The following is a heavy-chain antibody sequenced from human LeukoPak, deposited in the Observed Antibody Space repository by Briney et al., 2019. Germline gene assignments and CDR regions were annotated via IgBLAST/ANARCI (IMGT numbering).Heavy chain of an antibody. CDR1: GFTFSDYS. CDR3: ARESIVVVPTTMDDASDI. V-gene: IGHV3-21*01. Sequence: GGSLRLSCAASGFTFSDYSINWARQAPETGLEWVSSISSSGTYTYYADSVKGRFTISRDNAKNSLYLQMNSLRAEDTAVYYCARESIVVVPTTMDDASDIWGQGTMVTVSS. J-gene: IGHJ3*02. CDR2: ISSSGTYT. D-gene: IGHD2-2*01.